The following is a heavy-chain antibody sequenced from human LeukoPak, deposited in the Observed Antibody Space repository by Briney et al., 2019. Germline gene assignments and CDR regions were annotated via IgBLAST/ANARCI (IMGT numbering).Heavy chain of an antibody. CDR3: AKYYYDSSGYYDAAPLDS. V-gene: IGHV3-23*01. D-gene: IGHD3-22*01. J-gene: IGHJ4*02. CDR1: GFTFSTYA. Sequence: GGSLRLSCAASGFTFSTYAMSWVRQAPGKGLEWVSSISDNAYATYYADSVRGRFTISRDNSKNTLYLQMIGLRAEDTAIYFCAKYYYDSSGYYDAAPLDSWGQGTLVTVFS. CDR2: ISDNAYAT.